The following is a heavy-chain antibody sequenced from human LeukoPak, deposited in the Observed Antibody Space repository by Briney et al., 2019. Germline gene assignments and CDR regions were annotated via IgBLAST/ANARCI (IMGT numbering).Heavy chain of an antibody. D-gene: IGHD3-9*01. V-gene: IGHV3-30*04. CDR2: ISYDGSNK. Sequence: GGSLRLSCAASGLTFSAYAMDWVRQAPGKGLEWVAVISYDGSNKYYADSVKGRFTISRDNSKNTLYLQMNSLRAEDTAVYYCVRDYENLTGSKTRFHYWGQGTLVTVSS. J-gene: IGHJ4*02. CDR3: VRDYENLTGSKTRFHY. CDR1: GLTFSAYA.